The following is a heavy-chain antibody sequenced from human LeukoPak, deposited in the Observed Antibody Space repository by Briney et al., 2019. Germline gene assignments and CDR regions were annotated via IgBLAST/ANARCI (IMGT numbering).Heavy chain of an antibody. CDR1: GFIFSSYA. D-gene: IGHD3-10*01. CDR2: ISGSGGST. J-gene: IGHJ5*02. CDR3: AKGSQVRGVWFDP. V-gene: IGHV3-23*01. Sequence: GGSLRPSCAASGFIFSSYAMSWVRQAPGKGLEWVSAISGSGGSTYYADSVKGRFTISRDNSKNTLYLQMNSLRAEDTAVYYCAKGSQVRGVWFDPWGQGTLVTVSS.